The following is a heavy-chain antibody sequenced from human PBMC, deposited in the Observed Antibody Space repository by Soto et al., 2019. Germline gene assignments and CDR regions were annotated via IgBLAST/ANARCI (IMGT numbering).Heavy chain of an antibody. CDR2: IDPSGGST. Sequence: ASVKVSCKASGYIFTSYYMHWVRQAPGQGLDWMGVIDPSGGSTSYAQSLQGRVTLTRDASTSTVYMELSSLRSDDTALYYCARDRGRAAAGEYFYYGMDVWGQGSTVTVSS. J-gene: IGHJ6*02. CDR1: GYIFTSYY. CDR3: ARDRGRAAAGEYFYYGMDV. D-gene: IGHD6-13*01. V-gene: IGHV1-46*01.